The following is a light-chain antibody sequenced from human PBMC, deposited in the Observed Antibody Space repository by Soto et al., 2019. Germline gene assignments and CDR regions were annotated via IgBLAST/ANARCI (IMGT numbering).Light chain of an antibody. Sequence: DIVMTQSPDSLAVSLGERATINCKSSQSVLYSSNNRNYLAWYQKKPGQPPKLLIYWASVREAGVPARFSGRGSGTDFTLTISRLQAEDVAVYYCQHYYTTPFAFGPGTKVDIK. CDR1: QSVLYSSNNRNY. CDR2: WAS. V-gene: IGKV4-1*01. J-gene: IGKJ3*01. CDR3: QHYYTTPFA.